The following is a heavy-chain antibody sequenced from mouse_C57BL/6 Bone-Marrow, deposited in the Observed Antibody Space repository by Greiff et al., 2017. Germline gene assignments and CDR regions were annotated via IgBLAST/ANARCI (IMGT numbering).Heavy chain of an antibody. J-gene: IGHJ1*03. CDR2: IDPSDSYT. CDR3: ARWNYGSSYWYFDV. CDR1: GYTFTSYC. D-gene: IGHD1-1*01. V-gene: IGHV1-69*01. Sequence: QVQLQQSGAELVMPGASVKLSCKASGYTFTSYCMHWVKQRPGQGLEWIGEIDPSDSYTNYNQKFKGKSTLTVDKSSSTAYMQRSSLTSEDSAVYYCARWNYGSSYWYFDVWGTGTTVTVSS.